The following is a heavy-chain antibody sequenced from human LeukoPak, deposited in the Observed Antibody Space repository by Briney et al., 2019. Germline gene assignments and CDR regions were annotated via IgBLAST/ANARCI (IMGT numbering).Heavy chain of an antibody. CDR3: AKPARTDYADY. CDR2: INGSGDKT. D-gene: IGHD1-14*01. Sequence: GTLRLSCAASGFTLSNYAMNWIRQAPGKGLEWVSSINGSGDKTYYADSVKGRFTISRDNSKNTLYLQMNSLRAEDTAVYHCAKPARTDYADYWGQGTLVTVSS. V-gene: IGHV3-23*01. CDR1: GFTLSNYA. J-gene: IGHJ4*02.